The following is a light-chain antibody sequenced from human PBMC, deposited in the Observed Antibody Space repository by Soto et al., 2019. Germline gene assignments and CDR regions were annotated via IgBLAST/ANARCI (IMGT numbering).Light chain of an antibody. CDR2: HTS. CDR1: QSVGGS. CDR3: QQYGGSSWT. V-gene: IGKV3-20*01. J-gene: IGKJ1*01. Sequence: ETVLTQSPGTLSLSPGERATLSCRASQSVGGSLAWYQQRPGQAPRLLVYHTSNRATGIPDRFSASGSGTDFTLTISRLEPEDFAVYYCQQYGGSSWTFGQGTKVDI.